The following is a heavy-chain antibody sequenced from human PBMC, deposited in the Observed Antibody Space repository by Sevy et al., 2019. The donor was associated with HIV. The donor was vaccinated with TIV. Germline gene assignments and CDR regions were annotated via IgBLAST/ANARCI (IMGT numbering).Heavy chain of an antibody. CDR2: IYYSGST. CDR1: GGSISSSSYY. V-gene: IGHV4-39*01. Sequence: SETLSLTYTVSGGSISSSSYYWGWIRQPPGKGLEWIGSIYYSGSTYYNPSLKSRVTISVDTSKNQFSLKLSSVTAADTAVYYCARLKRITIFGVVIPDWFDPWGQGTLVTVSS. J-gene: IGHJ5*02. D-gene: IGHD3-3*01. CDR3: ARLKRITIFGVVIPDWFDP.